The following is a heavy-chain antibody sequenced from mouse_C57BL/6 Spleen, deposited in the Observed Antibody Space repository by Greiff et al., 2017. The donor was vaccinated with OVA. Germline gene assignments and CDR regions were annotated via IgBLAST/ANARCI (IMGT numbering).Heavy chain of an antibody. Sequence: QVQLQQSGTELVKPGASVKLSCKASGYTFTSYWMHWVKQRPGQGLEWIGNINPSNGGTNYNEKFKSKATLTVDKSSSTAYMQLSSLTSEDSAVYYCARCERVYYAMDYWGQGTSVTVSS. CDR2: INPSNGGT. J-gene: IGHJ4*01. CDR3: ARCERVYYAMDY. CDR1: GYTFTSYW. V-gene: IGHV1-53*01.